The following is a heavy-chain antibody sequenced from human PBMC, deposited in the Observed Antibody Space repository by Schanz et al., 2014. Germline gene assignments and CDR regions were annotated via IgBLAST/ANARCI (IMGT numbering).Heavy chain of an antibody. CDR2: ISSSSSYI. J-gene: IGHJ4*02. CDR1: GFSLSSYN. V-gene: IGHV3-21*04. D-gene: IGHD3-10*01. CDR3: AKDPYGSGNHYTY. Sequence: VQLVESGGGLVKPGESLRLSCAASGFSLSSYNMNWVRQAPGKGLEWVSSISSSSSYIYYADSVKGRFTISRDNAKSSLFLQMNSLRAEDTAVYYCAKDPYGSGNHYTYWGRGALVSVSS.